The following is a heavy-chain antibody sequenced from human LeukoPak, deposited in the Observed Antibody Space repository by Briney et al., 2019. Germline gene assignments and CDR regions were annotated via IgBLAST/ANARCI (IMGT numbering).Heavy chain of an antibody. V-gene: IGHV3-21*01. J-gene: IGHJ4*02. CDR1: GFTFDDYG. D-gene: IGHD6-13*01. Sequence: GGSLRLSCAASGFTFDDYGMSWVRQAPGKGLEWVSSISSTGAYIYYADSLKGRFTISRDNAKNSLYLQMNSLRADDTAVYYCARGLAAAGTRGPYWGQGTLVTVSS. CDR3: ARGLAAAGTRGPY. CDR2: ISSTGAYI.